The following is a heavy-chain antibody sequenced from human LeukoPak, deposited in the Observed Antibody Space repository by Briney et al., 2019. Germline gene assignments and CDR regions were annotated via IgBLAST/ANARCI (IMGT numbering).Heavy chain of an antibody. Sequence: SETLSLTCIVPGGSTSSSSYYWAWIRQSPGKGLEWIGTFSSGGSAYYNPSLTSRVSISKDTSKNQFSLKLSSVTTADTAVYYCARDKAPCGSTTCPFYGFDYWGQGALVTVSS. V-gene: IGHV4-39*07. D-gene: IGHD2-2*01. CDR3: ARDKAPCGSTTCPFYGFDY. CDR2: FSSGGSA. CDR1: GGSTSSSSYY. J-gene: IGHJ4*02.